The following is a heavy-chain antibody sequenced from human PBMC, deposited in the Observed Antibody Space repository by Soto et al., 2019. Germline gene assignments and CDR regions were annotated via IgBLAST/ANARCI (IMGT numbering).Heavy chain of an antibody. Sequence: SETLSLTCTVSGGSISSGGYYWSWIRQHPGKGLEWIGYIYYSGSTYYNPSLKSRVTISVDTSKNQFSLKLSSVTAADTAVYYCARLRYFDWLVYYFDYWGQGTLVTVSS. CDR2: IYYSGST. V-gene: IGHV4-31*03. D-gene: IGHD3-9*01. CDR1: GGSISSGGYY. CDR3: ARLRYFDWLVYYFDY. J-gene: IGHJ4*02.